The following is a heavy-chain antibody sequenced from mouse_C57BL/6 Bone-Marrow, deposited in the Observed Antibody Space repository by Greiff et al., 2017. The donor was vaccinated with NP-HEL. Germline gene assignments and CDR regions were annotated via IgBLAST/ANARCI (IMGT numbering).Heavy chain of an antibody. Sequence: EVQLVESGGDLVKPGGSLKLSCAASGFTFSSYGMSWVRQTPDKRLEWVATISSGGSYTYYPDSVKGRFTISRDNAKNTLYLLMSSLKSEDTAMYYCASFARDFDYWGQGTTLTVSS. CDR1: GFTFSSYG. V-gene: IGHV5-6*01. J-gene: IGHJ2*01. CDR2: ISSGGSYT. CDR3: ASFARDFDY.